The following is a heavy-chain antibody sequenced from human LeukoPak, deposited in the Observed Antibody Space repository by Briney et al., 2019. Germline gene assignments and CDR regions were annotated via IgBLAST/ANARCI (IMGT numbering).Heavy chain of an antibody. J-gene: IGHJ4*02. CDR1: GYTFTGYY. CDR2: INPNSGGT. Sequence: ASVKVSCKASGYTFTGYYMHWVRQAPGQGLEWMGWINPNSGGTNYAQKFQGRVTMTRDTSISTAYMELSRLRSDDAAVYYCARDETRLRWCIFDYWGQGTLVTVSS. D-gene: IGHD4-23*01. V-gene: IGHV1-2*02. CDR3: ARDETRLRWCIFDY.